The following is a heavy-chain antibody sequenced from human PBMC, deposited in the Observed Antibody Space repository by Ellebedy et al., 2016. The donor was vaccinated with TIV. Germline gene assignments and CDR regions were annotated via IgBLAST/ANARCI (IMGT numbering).Heavy chain of an antibody. V-gene: IGHV3-15*01. CDR2: IKSKTDGGTT. J-gene: IGHJ6*02. CDR3: NRGKYCSGGSCYYYDMDV. Sequence: GGSLRLXXAASGFTFSNAWMRWVRQAPGKGLEWVGRIKSKTDGGTTDYAAPVKGRFTISTDESKNTLYLQMNSLKTEDTAVYYCNRGKYCSGGSCYYYDMDVWGQGTTVTVSS. D-gene: IGHD2-15*01. CDR1: GFTFSNAW.